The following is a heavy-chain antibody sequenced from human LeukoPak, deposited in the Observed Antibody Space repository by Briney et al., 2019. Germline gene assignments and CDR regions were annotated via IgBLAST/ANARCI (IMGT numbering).Heavy chain of an antibody. V-gene: IGHV3-21*01. CDR2: ISSSSSYI. CDR3: AREWLPQYYFDY. D-gene: IGHD5-12*01. CDR1: GFTFSSYS. J-gene: IGHJ4*02. Sequence: RGSLRLSCPASGFTFSSYSKNGVRQDPGKGLKWVSSISSSSSYIYYADLVKGRFTISRDNAKNSLYLQMNSLRAEDTAVYYCAREWLPQYYFDYWGQGTLVTVSS.